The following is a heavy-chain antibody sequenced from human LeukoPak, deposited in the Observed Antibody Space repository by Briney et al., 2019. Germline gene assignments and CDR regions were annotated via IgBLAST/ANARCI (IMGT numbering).Heavy chain of an antibody. CDR2: SYYSGST. CDR3: ARHGEGMGRWIQLWFSAFDI. CDR1: GGSISSSSYY. D-gene: IGHD5-18*01. V-gene: IGHV4-39*01. J-gene: IGHJ3*02. Sequence: SETLSLTCTVSGGSISSSSYYWGWIRQPPGKGLEWIGSSYYSGSTYYNPSLKSRVTISVDTSKNQFSLKLSSVTAADTAVYYCARHGEGMGRWIQLWFSAFDIWGQGTMVTVSS.